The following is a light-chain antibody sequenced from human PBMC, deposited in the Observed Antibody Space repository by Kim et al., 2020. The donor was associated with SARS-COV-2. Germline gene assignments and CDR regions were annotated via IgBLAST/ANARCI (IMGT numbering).Light chain of an antibody. V-gene: IGKV3-20*01. CDR2: AAS. Sequence: EVVLTQSPGTLSLSPGDRATLSCMASQSVYSNYLAWYQQKPGQAPRLLIYAASSRATGIPDRLSGSGSGTDFTLTIRRLQPEDFAVYYCQQYGTSWTFGQGTKVEIK. J-gene: IGKJ1*01. CDR3: QQYGTSWT. CDR1: QSVYSNY.